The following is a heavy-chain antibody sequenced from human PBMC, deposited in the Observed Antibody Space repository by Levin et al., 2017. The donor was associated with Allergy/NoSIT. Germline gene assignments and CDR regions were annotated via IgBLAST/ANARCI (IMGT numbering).Heavy chain of an antibody. CDR3: ARAPGIAAAGKNYYYYMDV. D-gene: IGHD6-13*01. Sequence: PSETLSLTCAVSGGSISSSNWWSWVRQPPGKGLEWIGEIYHSGSTNYNPSLKSRVTISVDKSKNQFSLKLSSVTAADTAVYYCARAPGIAAAGKNYYYYMDVWGKGTTVTVSS. CDR2: IYHSGST. CDR1: GGSISSSNW. V-gene: IGHV4-4*02. J-gene: IGHJ6*03.